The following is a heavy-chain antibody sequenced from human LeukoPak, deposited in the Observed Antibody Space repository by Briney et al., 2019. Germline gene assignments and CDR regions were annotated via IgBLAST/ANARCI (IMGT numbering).Heavy chain of an antibody. V-gene: IGHV1-69*13. CDR3: ARVSAEYYDFWSGYYSFDY. Sequence: ASVKVSCKASGGTFSSYAISWVRQAPGQGLEWMGGIIPIFGTANYAQKFQGRVTITADESTSTAYMELSSLRSEDTAVYYCARVSAEYYDFWSGYYSFDYWGQRTLVTVSS. CDR1: GGTFSSYA. CDR2: IIPIFGTA. J-gene: IGHJ4*02. D-gene: IGHD3-3*01.